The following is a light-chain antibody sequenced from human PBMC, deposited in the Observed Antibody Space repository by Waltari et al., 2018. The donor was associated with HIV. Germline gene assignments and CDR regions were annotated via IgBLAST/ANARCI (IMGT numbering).Light chain of an antibody. J-gene: IGLJ2*01. V-gene: IGLV3-21*02. CDR2: DDG. Sequence: SYVLTQPPSVSVAPGQTARIPCGGDNIGTQSVFWYQQKPGQAPVLVLYDDGDRPSGIPERFSGSNSGNTVTLTISRVEAGDEADYYCQLWHSSGYLFGGGTKLTVL. CDR1: NIGTQS. CDR3: QLWHSSGYL.